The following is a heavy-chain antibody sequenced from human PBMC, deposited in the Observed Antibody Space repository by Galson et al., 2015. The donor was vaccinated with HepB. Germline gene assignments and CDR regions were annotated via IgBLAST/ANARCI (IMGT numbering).Heavy chain of an antibody. V-gene: IGHV1-18*04. Sequence: SVKVSCKASGYTFTSYGISWVRQAPGQGLEWLGSISAHNTNTNYARRVEGRVTMTTDTSTSTAYMELRSLRSDDTAVYFCARAVIYGDYWTDVYFDYWGQGTLVTVSS. CDR2: ISAHNTNT. J-gene: IGHJ4*02. CDR1: GYTFTSYG. D-gene: IGHD4-17*01. CDR3: ARAVIYGDYWTDVYFDY.